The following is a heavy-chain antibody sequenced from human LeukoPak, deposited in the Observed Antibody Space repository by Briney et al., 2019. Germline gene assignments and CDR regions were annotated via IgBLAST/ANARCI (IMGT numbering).Heavy chain of an antibody. CDR1: GFTFSSYP. Sequence: GGSLRLSCAASGFTFSSYPMHWVRQAPGKGLEWVAVISHDGSNKYYADSVKGRFTISRDNSKNTLYVQMNSLRPEDTAEYYCARDRGATYYYYAMDVWGQGTTVTVSS. CDR3: ARDRGATYYYYAMDV. CDR2: ISHDGSNK. J-gene: IGHJ6*02. V-gene: IGHV3-30-3*01.